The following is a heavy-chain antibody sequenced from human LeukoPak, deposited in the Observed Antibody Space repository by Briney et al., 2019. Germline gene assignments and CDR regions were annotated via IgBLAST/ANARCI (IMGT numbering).Heavy chain of an antibody. V-gene: IGHV4-59*08. D-gene: IGHD6-19*01. CDR3: ARHAGSIAVADFDY. J-gene: IGHJ4*02. Sequence: SETLSLTCTVSGGSISSYYWSWIRQPPGKGLEWIGYTYYSGSTNYNPSLKSRVTISVDTSKNQFSLKLSSVTAADTAVYYCARHAGSIAVADFDYWGQGTLVTVSS. CDR2: TYYSGST. CDR1: GGSISSYY.